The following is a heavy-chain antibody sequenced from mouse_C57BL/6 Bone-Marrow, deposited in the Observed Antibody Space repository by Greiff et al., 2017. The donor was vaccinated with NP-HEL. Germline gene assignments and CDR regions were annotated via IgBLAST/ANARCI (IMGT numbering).Heavy chain of an antibody. CDR3: ARNTVVARYWYFDV. J-gene: IGHJ1*03. D-gene: IGHD1-1*01. CDR1: GFTFSSYG. CDR2: ISSGGSYT. V-gene: IGHV5-6*01. Sequence: EVQVVESGGDLVKPGGSLKLSCAASGFTFSSYGMSWVRQTPDKRLEWVATISSGGSYTYYPDSVKGRFTISRDNAKNTLYLQMSRLKSEDTAMYYCARNTVVARYWYFDVWGKGTTVTVSS.